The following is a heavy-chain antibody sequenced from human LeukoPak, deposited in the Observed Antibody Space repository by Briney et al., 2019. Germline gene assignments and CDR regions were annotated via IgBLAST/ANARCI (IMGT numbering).Heavy chain of an antibody. CDR3: AREATTGFDY. D-gene: IGHD5-12*01. J-gene: IGHJ4*02. Sequence: ASVKVSCKASGYTFTSCYMHWVRQAPGQGLEWMGIINPSGGSTSYAQKFQGRVTMTRDMSTSTVYMELSSLRSEDTAVYYCAREATTGFDYWGQGTLVTVSS. CDR2: INPSGGST. CDR1: GYTFTSCY. V-gene: IGHV1-46*01.